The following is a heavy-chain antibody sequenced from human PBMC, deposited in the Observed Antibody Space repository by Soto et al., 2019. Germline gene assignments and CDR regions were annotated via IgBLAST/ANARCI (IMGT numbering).Heavy chain of an antibody. CDR2: IYTSGST. Sequence: NPSETLSLTCTVSGGSISSYYWIWIRQPAGKGLEWIGRIYTSGSTNYNPSLKSRVTMSADTSKNQFSLKLSSVTAADTAVYYCATDGMDAMDVWGQGTTVTVSS. CDR1: GGSISSYY. CDR3: ATDGMDAMDV. J-gene: IGHJ6*02. V-gene: IGHV4-4*07.